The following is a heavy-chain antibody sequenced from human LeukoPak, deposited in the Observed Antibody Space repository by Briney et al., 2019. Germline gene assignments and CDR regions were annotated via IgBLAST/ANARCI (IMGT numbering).Heavy chain of an antibody. CDR3: ATTYCSGDTCYLDS. Sequence: KPSETLSPTCTVSGGSISSSSYYWGWIRQPPGKGLEWIGTIYYSGTTYFSPSLKSRVTISVDTSENQFSLRLSSVTAADTAIYYCATTYCSGDTCYLDSWGQGTLVTVSS. J-gene: IGHJ4*02. CDR2: IYYSGTT. V-gene: IGHV4-39*01. D-gene: IGHD2-15*01. CDR1: GGSISSSSYY.